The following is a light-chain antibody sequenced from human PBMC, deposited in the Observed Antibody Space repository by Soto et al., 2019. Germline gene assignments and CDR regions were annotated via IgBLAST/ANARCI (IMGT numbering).Light chain of an antibody. CDR1: NSNIGRNT. Sequence: QSVLTQRPSASGTPGQRVTISCSGSNSNIGRNTVNWYQQLPGAAPKVFIYSNVQWPSGVPDRFSGSKSGTSASLAISGLQPGDEAEYYCAAWDDSLHGYVFGAGTKVTV. CDR2: SNV. J-gene: IGLJ1*01. V-gene: IGLV1-44*01. CDR3: AAWDDSLHGYV.